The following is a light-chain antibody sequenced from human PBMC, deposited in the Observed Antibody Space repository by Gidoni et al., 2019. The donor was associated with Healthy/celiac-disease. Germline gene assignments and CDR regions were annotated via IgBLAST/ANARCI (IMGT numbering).Light chain of an antibody. CDR3: QQYNNWPPLT. J-gene: IGKJ4*01. CDR1: QSVSSN. CDR2: GAS. Sequence: EIVMTQSPATLSVSPGERATLSCRASQSVSSNVAWYQQKPGQAPRLLIYGASTRATGIPARFSGSGSGTEFTLTISSLQSEDFAVYCCQQYNNWPPLTFGGGTKVEIK. V-gene: IGKV3-15*01.